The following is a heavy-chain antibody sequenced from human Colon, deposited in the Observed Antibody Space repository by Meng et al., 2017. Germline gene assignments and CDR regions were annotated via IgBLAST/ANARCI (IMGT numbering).Heavy chain of an antibody. Sequence: QVQLQESGPGRVKASRTLSLTCTISNGSINSAAYYWNWIHQPPGKGPEWLGYIHSSGNTYYTPSLKSRLAMSLDTSKNQFSLRLTSVTAADTAVYYCARNPVIPDARTFDFWGQGALVTVSS. V-gene: IGHV4-30-4*01. CDR2: IHSSGNT. J-gene: IGHJ4*02. CDR1: NGSINSAAYY. CDR3: ARNPVIPDARTFDF. D-gene: IGHD2-2*01.